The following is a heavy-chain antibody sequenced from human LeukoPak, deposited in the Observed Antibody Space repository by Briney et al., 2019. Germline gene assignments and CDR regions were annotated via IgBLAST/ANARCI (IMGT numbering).Heavy chain of an antibody. CDR3: AKGQDISVARAAFDI. CDR2: ISWNSGTV. CDR1: GFTFSSCA. J-gene: IGHJ3*02. V-gene: IGHV3-9*03. Sequence: PGGSLRLSCAASGFTFSSCAMSWVRQAPGKGLEWVSGISWNSGTVGYVDSVKGRFTISRDNAKNSLYLHMNSLRPEDMALYYCAKGQDISVARAAFDIWGQGTMVTVSS. D-gene: IGHD6-19*01.